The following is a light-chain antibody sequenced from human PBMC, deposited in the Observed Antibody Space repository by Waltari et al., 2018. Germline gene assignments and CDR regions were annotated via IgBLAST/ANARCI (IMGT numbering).Light chain of an antibody. Sequence: EIVLTPSPGTLSLSPGDRATLSCRASQSVHSRYLAWYQQKPRQAPTLLISGATSGAIGIPDRFRGRGSETDFNLSISSLEPEAFAVYYCHQYGTSPGTFGRGTKVEIK. CDR3: HQYGTSPGT. CDR1: QSVHSRY. J-gene: IGKJ1*01. CDR2: GAT. V-gene: IGKV3-20*01.